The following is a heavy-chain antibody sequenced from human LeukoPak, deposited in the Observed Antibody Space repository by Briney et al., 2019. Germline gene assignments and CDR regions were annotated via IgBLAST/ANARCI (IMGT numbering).Heavy chain of an antibody. CDR2: MSSSGGTI. CDR1: GFTFSDYY. V-gene: IGHV3-11*01. J-gene: IGHJ3*01. D-gene: IGHD3-10*01. CDR3: ARDKDYGSGSDYNEYVFDF. Sequence: VGSLRLSCAASGFTFSDYYMTWIRQAPGKGLEWISYMSSSGGTIYYADSVKGRFTDSRDNAKNSLYLQMNSLRAEDTAVYYCARDKDYGSGSDYNEYVFDFWGQGTMVTVSS.